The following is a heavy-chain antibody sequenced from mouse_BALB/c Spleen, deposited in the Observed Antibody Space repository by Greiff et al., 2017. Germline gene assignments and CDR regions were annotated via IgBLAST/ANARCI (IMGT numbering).Heavy chain of an antibody. V-gene: IGHV5-17*02. Sequence: EVKLVESGGGLVQPGGSRKLSCAASGFTFSSFGMHWVRQAPEKGLEWVAYISSGSSTIYYADTVKGRFTISRDNPKNTLFLQMTSLRSEDTAMYYCARFLYGSSWGYFDYWGQGTTLTVSS. CDR2: ISSGSSTI. D-gene: IGHD1-1*01. CDR1: GFTFSSFG. CDR3: ARFLYGSSWGYFDY. J-gene: IGHJ2*01.